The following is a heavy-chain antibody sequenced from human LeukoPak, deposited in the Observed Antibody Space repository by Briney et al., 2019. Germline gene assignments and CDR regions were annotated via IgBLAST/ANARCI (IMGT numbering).Heavy chain of an antibody. CDR3: ARHGVTSSGYYWD. CDR1: GGSISSSNYY. CDR2: IYSSGST. Sequence: SETLSLTCTVSGGSISSSNYYWGWLRQPPGKGLEWIGSIYSSGSTYYNPSLKSRVTISVDTSKNQVSLKLSSVTAADTAVYYCARHGVTSSGYYWDWGQGTLATVSS. J-gene: IGHJ4*02. V-gene: IGHV4-39*01. D-gene: IGHD3-22*01.